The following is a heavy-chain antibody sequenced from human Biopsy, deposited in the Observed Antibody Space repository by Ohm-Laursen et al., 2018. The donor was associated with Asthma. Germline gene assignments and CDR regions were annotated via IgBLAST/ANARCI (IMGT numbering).Heavy chain of an antibody. CDR1: GYTFINCA. CDR3: ARTYFDFLTGQVHDAFAM. D-gene: IGHD3-9*01. J-gene: IGHJ3*02. V-gene: IGHV1-3*01. Sequence: SVKVSCKASGYTFINCAIHWVRQAPGHSLEWMGWINAANGNTKYSQKFQGRLTISWDTSASTAYMDLSSLRSEDTAVYYCARTYFDFLTGQVHDAFAMWGQGTMVTVSS. CDR2: INAANGNT.